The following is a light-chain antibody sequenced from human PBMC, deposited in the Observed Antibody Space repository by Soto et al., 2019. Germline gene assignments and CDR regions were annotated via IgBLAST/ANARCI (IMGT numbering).Light chain of an antibody. CDR1: SGHSSYA. CDR3: QTWGTGIPVV. V-gene: IGLV4-69*01. CDR2: LNSDGSH. Sequence: QLVLTQSPSASAALGASGKLTCTLSSGHSSYAIAWHQQQPEKGPRYLMKLNSDGSHSKGDGIPDRFSGSSSGAERYLTISSLQSEDEADYYCQTWGTGIPVVFGGGTKVTVL. J-gene: IGLJ2*01.